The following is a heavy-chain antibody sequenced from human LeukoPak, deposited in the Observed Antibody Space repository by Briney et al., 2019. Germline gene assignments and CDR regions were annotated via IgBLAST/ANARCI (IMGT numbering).Heavy chain of an antibody. CDR3: ARGPLAVAGAFDI. D-gene: IGHD6-19*01. J-gene: IGHJ3*02. V-gene: IGHV3-21*01. Sequence: GGSLRLSWAASGFTFSSYSMNWVRQAPGKGLEWVSSISSSSSYIYYADSVKGRFTISRDNAKNSLYLQMNSLRAEDTAVYYCARGPLAVAGAFDIWGQGTMVTVSS. CDR1: GFTFSSYS. CDR2: ISSSSSYI.